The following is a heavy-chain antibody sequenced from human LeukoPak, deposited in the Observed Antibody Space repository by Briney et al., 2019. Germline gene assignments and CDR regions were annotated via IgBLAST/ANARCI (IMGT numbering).Heavy chain of an antibody. CDR2: IYTSGST. CDR3: ARDRPDTAMATFDY. J-gene: IGHJ4*02. D-gene: IGHD5-18*01. CDR1: GGSISSYY. V-gene: IGHV4-4*07. Sequence: SETLSHTCTVSGGSISSYYWSWIRQPAGKGLEWIGRIYTSGSTNYNPSLKSRVTMSVDTSKNQFSLKLSSVTAADTAVYYCARDRPDTAMATFDYWGQGTLVTVSS.